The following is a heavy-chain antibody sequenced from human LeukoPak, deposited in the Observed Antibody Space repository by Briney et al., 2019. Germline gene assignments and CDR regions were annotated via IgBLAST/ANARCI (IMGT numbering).Heavy chain of an antibody. V-gene: IGHV4-34*01. D-gene: IGHD3-16*02. CDR3: ARGHTFGGVIVTNRLDY. CDR2: IYHSGST. Sequence: SETLSLTCGVDGGSLNGYYWSWIRQPPGKGLEWIGEIYHSGSTNYRTSLKSRVTMSVDTSKNQFSLKLSSVTAADTAVYYCARGHTFGGVIVTNRLDYWGQGTLVTVSS. CDR1: GGSLNGYY. J-gene: IGHJ4*02.